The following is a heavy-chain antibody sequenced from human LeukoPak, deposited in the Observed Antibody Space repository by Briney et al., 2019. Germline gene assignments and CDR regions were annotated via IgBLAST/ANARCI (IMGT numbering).Heavy chain of an antibody. CDR3: TTGLAVPAAPIPYYYYYMDV. Sequence: GGSLRLSCAASGFTFSNAWMSWVRQAPGKGLEWVGRIKSKTDGGTTDYAAPVKGRFTISRDDSKNTLYLQMNSLKTEDTAVYYCTTGLAVPAAPIPYYYYYMDVWGKGTTVTISS. CDR2: IKSKTDGGTT. D-gene: IGHD2-2*01. J-gene: IGHJ6*03. V-gene: IGHV3-15*01. CDR1: GFTFSNAW.